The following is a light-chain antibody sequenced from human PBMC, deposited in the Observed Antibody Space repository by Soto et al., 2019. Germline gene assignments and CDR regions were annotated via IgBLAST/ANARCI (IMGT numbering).Light chain of an antibody. CDR1: SSDVGVYNY. V-gene: IGLV2-14*01. Sequence: QSALTQPASVSGSPGQSITISCTGTSSDVGVYNYVSWYQQHPGKAPKLMIYEVSHRFSGVSNRFSGSKSGYTASLTISGLQDEDEADYYCSSYVSNTIVVFGGGTKLTVL. CDR3: SSYVSNTIVV. CDR2: EVS. J-gene: IGLJ2*01.